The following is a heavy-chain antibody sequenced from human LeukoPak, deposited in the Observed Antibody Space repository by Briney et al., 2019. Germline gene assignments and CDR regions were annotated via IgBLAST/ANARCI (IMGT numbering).Heavy chain of an antibody. CDR3: TRERAYCSSTSCYNGDMEGYDY. Sequence: GGSLRLSCTASGFTFGDYAMSWVRQAPGKGLEWVGFIRSKVYGGTTEYAASVKGRFTISRDDSKSIAYLQMNSLKTEDTAVYYCTRERAYCSSTSCYNGDMEGYDYWGQGTLVTVSS. CDR1: GFTFGDYA. V-gene: IGHV3-49*04. CDR2: IRSKVYGGTT. D-gene: IGHD2-2*01. J-gene: IGHJ4*02.